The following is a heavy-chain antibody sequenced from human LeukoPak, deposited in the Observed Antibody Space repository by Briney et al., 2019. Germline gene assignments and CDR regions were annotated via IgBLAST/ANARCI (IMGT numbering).Heavy chain of an antibody. Sequence: ASVKVSCKASGYTFTGYYMRWVRQAPGKGLEWMGWINPNSGGTNYAQKFQGRVTMTRDTSISTAYMELSRLRSDDTTVYYCARARYDSSGYCGYWGQGTRDRVSS. CDR3: ARARYDSSGYCGY. D-gene: IGHD3-22*01. J-gene: IGHJ4*02. CDR2: INPNSGGT. V-gene: IGHV1-2*02. CDR1: GYTFTGYY.